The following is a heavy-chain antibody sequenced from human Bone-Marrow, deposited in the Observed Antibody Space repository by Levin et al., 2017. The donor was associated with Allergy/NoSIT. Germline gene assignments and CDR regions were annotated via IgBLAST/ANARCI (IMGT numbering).Heavy chain of an antibody. J-gene: IGHJ6*02. CDR3: AKDLDASLYGMDV. V-gene: IGHV4-31*03. CDR1: GGSIISGGFY. D-gene: IGHD3-3*01. CDR2: VFYNGKT. Sequence: SETLSLTCTVYGGSIISGGFYWNWLRHQPGKGLEWIGHVFYNGKTYYNPSLQSRVTILVDTTKNQFSLKLTSVTAADTAVYYCAKDLDASLYGMDVWGQGITVIVSS.